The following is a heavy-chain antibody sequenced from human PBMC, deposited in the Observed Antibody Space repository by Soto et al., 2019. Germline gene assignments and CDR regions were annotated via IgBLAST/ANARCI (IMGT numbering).Heavy chain of an antibody. CDR2: ISSSAERT. J-gene: IGHJ3*02. CDR3: AKEGHSSGKAGAFDI. CDR1: GFTFSSSV. Sequence: EVQLLESGGGLVQPGGSLRLSCAASGFTFSSSVMSWVRKAPGKGLEWASAISSSAERTHYADSVEGRFAISRDNSRNTLYLQMNSLRVEDTAVYYCAKEGHSSGKAGAFDIWGQGTTVTVSS. V-gene: IGHV3-23*01. D-gene: IGHD6-19*01.